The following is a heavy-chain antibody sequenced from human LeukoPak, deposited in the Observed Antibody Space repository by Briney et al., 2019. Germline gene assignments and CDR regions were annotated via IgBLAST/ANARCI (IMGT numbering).Heavy chain of an antibody. CDR2: ISSSGSTI. CDR3: ASRGGPTYYYDSSGYYSDY. J-gene: IGHJ4*02. Sequence: GGSLRLSCAASGFTFSSYSMNWVRQAPGKGLEWVSYISSSGSTIYYADSVKGRFTISRDNAKNSLYLQMNSLRAEDTAVYYCASRGGPTYYYDSSGYYSDYWGQGTLVTVSS. D-gene: IGHD3-22*01. CDR1: GFTFSSYS. V-gene: IGHV3-48*04.